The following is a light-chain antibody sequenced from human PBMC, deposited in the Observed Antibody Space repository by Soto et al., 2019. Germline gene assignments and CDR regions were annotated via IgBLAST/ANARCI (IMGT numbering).Light chain of an antibody. CDR1: SSNIGSNY. J-gene: IGLJ3*02. CDR2: GTN. CDR3: ATWDDSLSGWV. Sequence: QSVLTQPPSASGTPGQRVTMSCSGSSSNIGSNYVYWYQQLPGTAPKLLIDGTNQRPSGVPDRFSGSKSGTSASLAISGLRSEDEADYYCATWDDSLSGWVFGGGTKVTVL. V-gene: IGLV1-47*01.